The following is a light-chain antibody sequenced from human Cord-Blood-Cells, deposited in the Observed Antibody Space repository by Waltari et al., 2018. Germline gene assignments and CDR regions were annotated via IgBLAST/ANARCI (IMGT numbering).Light chain of an antibody. CDR3: QQYDNLPIT. Sequence: DIQMTQSPSSLSASVGDRVTITCHASQDISNYLNWYQQKPGKAPKLLIYDSSNLETGVPSRVGGSGSGTDFTFTISSLQPEDIATYYCQQYDNLPITFGQGTRLEIK. J-gene: IGKJ5*01. CDR2: DSS. CDR1: QDISNY. V-gene: IGKV1-33*01.